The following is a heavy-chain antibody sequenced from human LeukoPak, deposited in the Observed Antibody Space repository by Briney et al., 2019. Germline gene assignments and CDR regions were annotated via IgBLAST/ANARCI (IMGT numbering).Heavy chain of an antibody. CDR1: GGSISSNTFY. D-gene: IGHD6-19*01. Sequence: PSETLSLTCTVSGGSISSNTFYWRWIRQPPGKGLEWIGSIYCGGSTYYNPSLMSRVTMSVDTSKNQFSLSLSSVTAADTAVYYCARLVSSSGSFDYWGQGTLVTVSS. V-gene: IGHV4-39*01. CDR2: IYCGGST. CDR3: ARLVSSSGSFDY. J-gene: IGHJ4*02.